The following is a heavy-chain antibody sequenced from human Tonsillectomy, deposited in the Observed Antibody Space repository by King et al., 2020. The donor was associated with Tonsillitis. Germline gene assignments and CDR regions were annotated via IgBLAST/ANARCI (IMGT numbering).Heavy chain of an antibody. CDR3: ATVLRSWFGELSEYFQH. CDR1: GYTLTELS. J-gene: IGHJ1*01. V-gene: IGHV1-24*01. D-gene: IGHD3-10*01. Sequence: QLVQFGAEVKKPGASVKVSCKVSGYTLTELSMHWVRQAPGKGLEWMGGFDPEDGETIYAQKFQGRVTMTEDTSTDTAYMELSSLRSEDTAVYYCATVLRSWFGELSEYFQHWGQGTLVTVSS. CDR2: FDPEDGET.